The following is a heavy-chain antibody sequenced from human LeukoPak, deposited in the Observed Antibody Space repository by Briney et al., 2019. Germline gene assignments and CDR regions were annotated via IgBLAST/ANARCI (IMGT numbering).Heavy chain of an antibody. D-gene: IGHD2-15*01. V-gene: IGHV3-23*01. CDR1: GFTFSSYA. CDR2: ISGSGGST. CDR3: AKDLGYCSGGSCYSSYD. J-gene: IGHJ4*02. Sequence: GGSLRLSCAASGFTFSSYAMSWVRQAPGKGLEWVSAISGSGGSTYYADSVKGRFTISRDNSKNTLYLQMNSLRAEDTAVYYCAKDLGYCSGGSCYSSYDWGQGTLVTVSS.